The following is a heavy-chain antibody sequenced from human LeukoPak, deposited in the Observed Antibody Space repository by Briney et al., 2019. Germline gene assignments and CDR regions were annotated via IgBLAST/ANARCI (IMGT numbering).Heavy chain of an antibody. V-gene: IGHV1-18*01. D-gene: IGHD6-19*01. CDR2: ISTYNGDT. CDR3: AKDPKPVALDGFDS. CDR1: GYTFSSYG. Sequence: GASVKVSCKSSGYTFSSYGFSWVRQAPGQGLEWMGWISTYNGDTHYAQKFQGRVTMTTDTSTSTAYMELRRLRSGDTAVYYCAKDPKPVALDGFDSWGQGTLVTVSS. J-gene: IGHJ4*02.